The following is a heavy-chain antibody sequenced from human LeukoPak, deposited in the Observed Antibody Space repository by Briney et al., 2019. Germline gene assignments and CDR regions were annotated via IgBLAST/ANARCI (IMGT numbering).Heavy chain of an antibody. V-gene: IGHV4-59*01. J-gene: IGHJ5*02. D-gene: IGHD3-10*01. CDR3: AREDRGGSGSYYKYNWFDP. Sequence: SETLSLTCTVSGGSISSYYWSWIRQPPGKGLEWIGYIYYSGSTNHNPSLKSRVTISVGTSKNQFSLKLSSVTAADTAVYYCAREDRGGSGSYYKYNWFDPWGQGTLVTVSS. CDR2: IYYSGST. CDR1: GGSISSYY.